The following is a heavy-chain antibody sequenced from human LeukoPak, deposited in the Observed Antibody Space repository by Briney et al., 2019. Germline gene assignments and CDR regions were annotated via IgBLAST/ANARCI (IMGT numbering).Heavy chain of an antibody. CDR1: GFSFGNYA. CDR3: AKPAKTDYADY. Sequence: GGSLRLSCATSGFSFGNYAVNWVRQAPGKGLEWVSSISGSGVSTYYADSVKGRFTISRDNSKNTLFLQMNSLRAEDTAVYYCAKPAKTDYADYWGQGTLVTVSS. CDR2: ISGSGVST. J-gene: IGHJ4*02. D-gene: IGHD1-14*01. V-gene: IGHV3-23*01.